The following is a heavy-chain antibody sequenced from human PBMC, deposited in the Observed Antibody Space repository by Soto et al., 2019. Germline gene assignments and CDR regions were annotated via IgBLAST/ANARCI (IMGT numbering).Heavy chain of an antibody. CDR1: GFTVSTYY. J-gene: IGHJ4*02. Sequence: EVPLVESGVGLVQPGGSLRLSCVGSGFTVSTYYMSWVRQAPGKGLEWVSSIHRDGTTYYAGSVKGRFIVSRDSSENTVSLQMNSLTADDTALYFCASEHGCSGWHSWGQGTVVTVSS. V-gene: IGHV3-66*01. CDR2: IHRDGTT. D-gene: IGHD6-19*01. CDR3: ASEHGCSGWHS.